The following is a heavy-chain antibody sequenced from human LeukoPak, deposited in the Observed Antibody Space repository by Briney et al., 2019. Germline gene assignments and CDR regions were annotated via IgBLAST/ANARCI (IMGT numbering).Heavy chain of an antibody. V-gene: IGHV4-4*07. D-gene: IGHD3-10*01. Sequence: PSETLSLTCTVSGGSISSYYWSWIRQPAGKGLEWIGRIYTSGSTNYKPAIKSRVTRSVDTSKNQFSLKLSSVTAADTAVYYCARDPSPLLWFDYWGQGTLVTVSS. CDR3: ARDPSPLLWFDY. CDR2: IYTSGST. CDR1: GGSISSYY. J-gene: IGHJ5*01.